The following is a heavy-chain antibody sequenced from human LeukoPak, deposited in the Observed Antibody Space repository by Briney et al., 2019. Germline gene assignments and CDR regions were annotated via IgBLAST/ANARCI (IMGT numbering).Heavy chain of an antibody. D-gene: IGHD3-22*01. CDR3: VRGGYDSGGYYLDS. CDR2: IHNSGST. J-gene: IGHJ4*02. CDR1: GGSISGYY. V-gene: IGHV4-59*01. Sequence: SKTLSLTCTVSGGSISGYYWSWFRQPPGKGLEWFGWIHNSGSTENNPTLKSRVTMSVDTSKNQISLRLYSVTAADTAVYYCVRGGYDSGGYYLDSWGQGTLVTVSS.